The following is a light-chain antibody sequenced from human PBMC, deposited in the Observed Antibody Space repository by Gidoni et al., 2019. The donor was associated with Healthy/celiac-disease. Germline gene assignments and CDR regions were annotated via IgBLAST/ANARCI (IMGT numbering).Light chain of an antibody. J-gene: IGLJ2*01. V-gene: IGLV1-47*01. CDR1: SYNIGSNY. CDR2: RNN. Sequence: QFALTQPPSASGPPGQRVTISCSGSSYNIGSNYLYWYQQLPGTAPNLLIYRNNQRPSGVPDRFSGSKSGTSASLAISGLRSEDEADYYCAAWDDSLSGPVFGGGTKLTVL. CDR3: AAWDDSLSGPV.